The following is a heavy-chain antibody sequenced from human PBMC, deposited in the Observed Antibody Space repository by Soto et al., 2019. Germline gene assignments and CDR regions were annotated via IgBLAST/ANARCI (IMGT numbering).Heavy chain of an antibody. J-gene: IGHJ4*02. Sequence: GXSLILSCSASGFTFNTYWMQCVRQAPFIELDWVANIDQDESETNYVDSVEGRFTISRDNAKNLLHLQMNRLRADDTAVYYCATYRPGGTSSTPRPHYWGQGTLVTVSS. CDR1: GFTFNTYW. V-gene: IGHV3-7*05. CDR2: IDQDESET. D-gene: IGHD2-8*02. CDR3: ATYRPGGTSSTPRPHY.